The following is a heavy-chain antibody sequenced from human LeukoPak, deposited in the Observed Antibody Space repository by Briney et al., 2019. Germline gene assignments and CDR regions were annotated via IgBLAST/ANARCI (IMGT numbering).Heavy chain of an antibody. CDR2: MNPNSGNT. V-gene: IGHV1-8*01. CDR3: ARSGRGTYYYFDL. Sequence: ASVKVSCKASGYTFTSYDINWVRQATGQGLEWMGWMNPNSGNTGYAQKSQGRVTMTRNTSISTAYMELRSLRSDDTAVYYCARSGRGTYYYFDLWGQGTLVTVSS. CDR1: GYTFTSYD. J-gene: IGHJ4*02. D-gene: IGHD1-26*01.